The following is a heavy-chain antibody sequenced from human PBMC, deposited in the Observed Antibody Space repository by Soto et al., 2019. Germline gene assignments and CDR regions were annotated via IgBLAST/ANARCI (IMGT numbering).Heavy chain of an antibody. J-gene: IGHJ4*02. CDR3: ASATYYYGSGSVPQPNYFDY. CDR2: IIPIFGTA. V-gene: IGHV1-69*13. D-gene: IGHD3-10*01. CDR1: GGTFSSYA. Sequence: GASVKVSCKASGGTFSSYAISWVRQAPGQGLEWMGGIIPIFGTANYAQKFQGRVTITADESTSTAYMELSSLRSEDTAVYYCASATYYYGSGSVPQPNYFDYWGQGTLVTVSS.